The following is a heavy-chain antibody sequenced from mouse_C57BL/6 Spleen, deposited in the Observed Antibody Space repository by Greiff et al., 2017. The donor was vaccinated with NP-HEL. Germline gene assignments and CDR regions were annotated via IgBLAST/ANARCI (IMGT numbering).Heavy chain of an antibody. V-gene: IGHV1-76*01. CDR1: GYTFTDYY. Sequence: VQLVESGAELVRPGASVKLSCKASGYTFTDYYINWVKQRPGQGLEWIARIYPGSGNTYSNEKFKGKATLTAEKSSSTAYMQLSSLTSEDSAVYFCARGNSNYGAWFAYWGQGTLVTVSA. D-gene: IGHD2-5*01. CDR3: ARGNSNYGAWFAY. J-gene: IGHJ3*01. CDR2: IYPGSGNT.